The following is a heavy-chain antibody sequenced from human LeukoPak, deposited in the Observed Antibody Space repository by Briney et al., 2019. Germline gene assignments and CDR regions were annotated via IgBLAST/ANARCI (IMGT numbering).Heavy chain of an antibody. CDR3: AGPPIRYFDWFPGVYFDY. CDR2: ISYDGSNK. Sequence: GGSLRLSCAASGFTFSSYAMHWVRQAPGKGLEWVAVISYDGSNKYYADSVKGRFTISRDNSKNTLYLQMNSLRAEDTAVYYCAGPPIRYFDWFPGVYFDYWGQGTLVTVSS. D-gene: IGHD3-9*01. V-gene: IGHV3-30-3*01. CDR1: GFTFSSYA. J-gene: IGHJ4*02.